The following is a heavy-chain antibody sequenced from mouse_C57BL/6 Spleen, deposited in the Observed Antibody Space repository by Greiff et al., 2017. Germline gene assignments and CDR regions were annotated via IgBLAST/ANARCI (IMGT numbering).Heavy chain of an antibody. CDR1: GYTFTDYE. CDR3: TSSLLRSWYFEV. Sequence: QVQLQQSGAELVRPGASVTLSCKASGYTFTDYEMHWVKQTPVHGLEWIGAIDPETGGTAYNQKFKGKAILTADKSSSTAYMELRSLTSEDSAVYYCTSSLLRSWYFEVWGTGTTVTDSS. CDR2: IDPETGGT. D-gene: IGHD1-2*01. V-gene: IGHV1-15*01. J-gene: IGHJ1*03.